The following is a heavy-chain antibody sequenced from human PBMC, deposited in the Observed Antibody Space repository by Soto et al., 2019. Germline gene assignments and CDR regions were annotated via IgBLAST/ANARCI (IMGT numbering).Heavy chain of an antibody. CDR3: ARVRATDYEIDY. CDR1: GFMFGTYC. V-gene: IGHV3-7*03. J-gene: IGHJ4*02. D-gene: IGHD4-17*01. CDR2: IKRDGSEK. Sequence: GYLRPSIKHPGFMFGTYCMTSVCLVPWKGLQWVANIKRDGSEKYYLDFVKGRFTISRDNADNSVFLDMNNLRVEETATYYCARVRATDYEIDYWAQAFLVTTTS.